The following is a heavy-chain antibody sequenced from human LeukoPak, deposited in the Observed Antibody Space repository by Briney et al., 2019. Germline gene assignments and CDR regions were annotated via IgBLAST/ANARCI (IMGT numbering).Heavy chain of an antibody. CDR1: GGSISSYY. Sequence: SETLSLTCTVSGGSISSYYWSWIRQPPGKGLEWIGYIYYSGSTNYNPPLKSRVTISVTTSKNQFSLKRISVTAADTAVYYCAREYSSGWYVNWFDPWGQGTLVTVSS. CDR3: AREYSSGWYVNWFDP. J-gene: IGHJ5*02. D-gene: IGHD6-19*01. V-gene: IGHV4-59*01. CDR2: IYYSGST.